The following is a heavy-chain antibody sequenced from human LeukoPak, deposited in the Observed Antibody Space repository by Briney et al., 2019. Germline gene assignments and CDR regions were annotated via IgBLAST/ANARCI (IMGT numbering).Heavy chain of an antibody. J-gene: IGHJ6*02. Sequence: GGSLRLSCAASGFTFSSYGMHWVRQAPGKGLEWVAVISYDGSNKYYADSVKGRFTISRDNSKNTLYLQMNSLRAEDTAVYYCAKSLSGYYYGMDVWGQGTTVTVSS. CDR3: AKSLSGYYYGMDV. CDR1: GFTFSSYG. CDR2: ISYDGSNK. V-gene: IGHV3-30*18.